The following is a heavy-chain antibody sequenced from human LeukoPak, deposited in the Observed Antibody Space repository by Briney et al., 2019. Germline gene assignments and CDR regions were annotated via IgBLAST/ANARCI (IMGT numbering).Heavy chain of an antibody. CDR2: ISGSGGGT. CDR3: AKARSFRGDY. D-gene: IGHD3-16*01. J-gene: IGHJ4*02. Sequence: PGGSLRLSCAASGFTFSSHAMSWVRQAPGKGLEWVSGISGSGGGTYYADSVKGRFTISRDNSKNTLYVQMNSLRAEDTAVYYCAKARSFRGDYWGQGTLVTVSS. CDR1: GFTFSSHA. V-gene: IGHV3-23*01.